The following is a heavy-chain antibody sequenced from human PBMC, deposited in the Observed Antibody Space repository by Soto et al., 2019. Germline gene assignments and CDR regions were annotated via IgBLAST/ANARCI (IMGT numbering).Heavy chain of an antibody. J-gene: IGHJ1*01. CDR2: MNPNSGNT. D-gene: IGHD5-12*01. CDR1: GYTFTSYD. CDR3: ARALGWLQFVVDYPEYFQH. Sequence: QVQLVQSGAEVKKPGASVKVSCKASGYTFTSYDINWVRQATGQGLEWMGWMNPNSGNTGYAQKFQGRVTMTRNTSISTAYMELSSLRSEDTAVYYCARALGWLQFVVDYPEYFQHWGQGTLVTVSS. V-gene: IGHV1-8*01.